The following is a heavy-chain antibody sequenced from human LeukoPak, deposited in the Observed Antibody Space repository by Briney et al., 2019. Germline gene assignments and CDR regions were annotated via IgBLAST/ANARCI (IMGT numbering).Heavy chain of an antibody. Sequence: GGCLRLSCAVSGFTFDSYGMHWVRQAPGKGLEWVAFIRYDGSNKYYADSVKGRFTISRDNSKNTLYLQMNSLRAEDTAVYYCAIIPESSYYYDSSGYSLGYYFDYWGQGTLVTVSS. J-gene: IGHJ4*02. D-gene: IGHD3-22*01. CDR1: GFTFDSYG. CDR2: IRYDGSNK. V-gene: IGHV3-30*02. CDR3: AIIPESSYYYDSSGYSLGYYFDY.